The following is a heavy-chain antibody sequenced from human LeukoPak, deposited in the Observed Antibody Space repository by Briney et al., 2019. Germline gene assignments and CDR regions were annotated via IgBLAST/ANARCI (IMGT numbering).Heavy chain of an antibody. J-gene: IGHJ5*02. CDR1: GGSISSSSYY. CDR3: ARQAGDSSGYSNWFDP. V-gene: IGHV4-39*01. CDR2: IYYSGST. Sequence: SETLSLTCTVSGGSISSSSYYWGWIRQPPGKGLEWIGSIYYSGSTYYNPSLKSRVTISVDTSKNPFSLKLSSVTAADTAVYYCARQAGDSSGYSNWFDPWGQGTLVTVSS. D-gene: IGHD3-22*01.